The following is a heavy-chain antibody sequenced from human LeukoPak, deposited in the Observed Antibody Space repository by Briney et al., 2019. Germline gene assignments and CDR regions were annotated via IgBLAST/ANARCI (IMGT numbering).Heavy chain of an antibody. Sequence: SETLSLTCTVSGGSDSSNNYYWGWIRQPPGKGLEWIGSIYYSGTTHYNPSLKSRVTISVDTSKNQFSLKLSSVTAADTAVYYCARPAGDFWSGYYPYYFDYWGQGTLVTVSS. D-gene: IGHD3-3*01. J-gene: IGHJ4*02. CDR2: IYYSGTT. CDR1: GGSDSSNNYY. CDR3: ARPAGDFWSGYYPYYFDY. V-gene: IGHV4-39*01.